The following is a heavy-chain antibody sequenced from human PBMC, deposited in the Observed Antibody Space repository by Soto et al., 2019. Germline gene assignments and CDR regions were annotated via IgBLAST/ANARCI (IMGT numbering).Heavy chain of an antibody. CDR2: IIPIFGTA. CDR1: GGTFSSYA. J-gene: IGHJ3*02. CDR3: ARLNTFQVAFDI. Sequence: SVKVSCKASGGTFSSYAISWVRQAPGQGLEWMGGIIPIFGTASFAQNFQGRVTITADESTSTPYMELSSLRSEDTAVYYCARLNTFQVAFDIWGQGTMVPVSS. D-gene: IGHD3-16*01. V-gene: IGHV1-69*13.